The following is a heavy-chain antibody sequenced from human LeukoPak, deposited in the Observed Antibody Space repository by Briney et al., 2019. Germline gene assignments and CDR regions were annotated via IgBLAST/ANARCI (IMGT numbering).Heavy chain of an antibody. CDR1: GFTFDDHA. V-gene: IGHV3-43D*04. CDR3: AKDLDYGDYAQGDLDY. J-gene: IGHJ4*02. Sequence: GGSLRLSCAASGFTFDDHAMHWVRQAPGKGLEWVSLISWDGGSTYYADSVKGRFTISRDNSKNTLYLQMNSLRAEDTAVYYCAKDLDYGDYAQGDLDYWGQGTLVTDSS. CDR2: ISWDGGST. D-gene: IGHD4-17*01.